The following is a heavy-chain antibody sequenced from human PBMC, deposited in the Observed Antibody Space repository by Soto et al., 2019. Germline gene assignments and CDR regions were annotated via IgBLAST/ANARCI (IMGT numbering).Heavy chain of an antibody. J-gene: IGHJ4*02. CDR2: IYHSGST. D-gene: IGHD5-12*01. V-gene: IGHV4-30-2*01. CDR3: ARVGGGYDLDY. CDR1: GGPISSGGYS. Sequence: SETLSLTCAVSGGPISSGGYSWSWIRQPPGRGLEWIGYIYHSGSTYYNPSLKSRVTISVDRSKNQFSLKLSPVTAADTAVYYCARVGGGYDLDYWGQGTLVTVSS.